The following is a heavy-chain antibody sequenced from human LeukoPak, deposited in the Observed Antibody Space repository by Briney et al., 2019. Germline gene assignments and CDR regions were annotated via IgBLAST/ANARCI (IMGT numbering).Heavy chain of an antibody. Sequence: SETLSLTCTVSGGSISSYFWSWIRQSAGKGLEWIGLMYHSGSTNYNPSLKSRVIMSQDTSTNQFSLQVNSVTAADSAVYARSVRGYSQGYYYYAMDVWGQGTTVTVFS. CDR2: MYHSGST. V-gene: IGHV4-4*07. J-gene: IGHJ6*02. D-gene: IGHD5-18*01. CDR3: SVRGYSQGYYYYAMDV. CDR1: GGSISSYF.